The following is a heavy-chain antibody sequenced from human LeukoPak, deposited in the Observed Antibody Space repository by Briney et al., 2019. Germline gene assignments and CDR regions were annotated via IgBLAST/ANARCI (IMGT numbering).Heavy chain of an antibody. CDR3: ARVRGGSGRFYYGMDV. D-gene: IGHD3-10*01. CDR2: ISSSSSTI. V-gene: IGHV3-48*02. CDR1: GFSFNIYS. J-gene: IGHJ6*02. Sequence: PGGSLRLSCAASGFSFNIYSINWVRQAPGKGLEWVSYISSSSSTIYYADSVKGRFTISRDNAKNSLYLQMNSLRDEDTAVYYCARVRGGSGRFYYGMDVWGQGTTVTVSS.